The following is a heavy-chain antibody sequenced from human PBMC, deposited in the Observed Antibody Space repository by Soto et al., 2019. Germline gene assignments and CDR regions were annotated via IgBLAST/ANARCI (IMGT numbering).Heavy chain of an antibody. V-gene: IGHV1-8*01. CDR1: GYTFTSYD. Sequence: GASVKVSCKASGYTFTSYDINWVRQATGQGLEWMGWMNPNSGNTGYAQKFQGRDTMTRNTSISTAYMELSSLRSEDTAVYYCARGTGYCSSTSCYLPGNWFDPWGQGTLVTVSS. D-gene: IGHD2-2*03. J-gene: IGHJ5*02. CDR3: ARGTGYCSSTSCYLPGNWFDP. CDR2: MNPNSGNT.